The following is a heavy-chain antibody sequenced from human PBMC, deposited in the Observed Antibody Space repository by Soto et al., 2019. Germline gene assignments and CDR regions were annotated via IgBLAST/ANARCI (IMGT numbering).Heavy chain of an antibody. V-gene: IGHV4-39*01. CDR1: GGSISSSKYF. J-gene: IGHJ6*02. CDR2: IYYSGTT. D-gene: IGHD2-15*01. CDR3: ARHAGGGRFYYGMDV. Sequence: QLQLQESGPGLVKSSETLSLTCTVSGGSISSSKYFWGWFRQPPGKGLEWIANIYYSGTTSYNPSLKRRITISVDTSKNHYSLTLTSVTAADTAIYYCARHAGGGRFYYGMDVWGQGTTVTFSS.